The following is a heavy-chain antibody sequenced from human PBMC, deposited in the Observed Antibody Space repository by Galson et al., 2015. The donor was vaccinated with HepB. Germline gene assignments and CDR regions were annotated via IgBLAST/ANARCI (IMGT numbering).Heavy chain of an antibody. CDR1: GFTFSNAW. D-gene: IGHD3-9*01. Sequence: SLRLSCAASGFTFSNAWMSWVRQAPGKGLEWVGRIKSKTDGGTTDYAAPVKGRVTISRDDSKNTLYLEMNSLKTEDTAVYYCTTAGYYSPDPSWGGYWGQGTLVTVSS. J-gene: IGHJ4*02. CDR3: TTAGYYSPDPSWGGY. CDR2: IKSKTDGGTT. V-gene: IGHV3-15*01.